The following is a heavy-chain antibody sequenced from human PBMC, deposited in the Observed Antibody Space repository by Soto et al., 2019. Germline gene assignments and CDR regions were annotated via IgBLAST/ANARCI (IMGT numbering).Heavy chain of an antibody. J-gene: IGHJ5*02. CDR2: ISAYNGNT. V-gene: IGHV1-18*01. CDR3: ARAPPGYSSSWYWFDP. Sequence: ASVKVSCKSSGYTFTSCGIIWVLQAPGQGLEWMGWISAYNGNTNYAQKLQGRVTMTTDTSTSTAYMELRSLRSDDTAVYYCARAPPGYSSSWYWFDPGGQGTLVTVS. CDR1: GYTFTSCG. D-gene: IGHD6-13*01.